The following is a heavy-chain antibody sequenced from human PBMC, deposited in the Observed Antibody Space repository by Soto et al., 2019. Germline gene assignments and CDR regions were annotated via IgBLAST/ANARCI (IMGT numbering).Heavy chain of an antibody. V-gene: IGHV1-69*01. CDR1: GGTFSSYA. CDR3: AREPYCSGGSCYSWFDP. J-gene: IGHJ5*02. D-gene: IGHD2-15*01. Sequence: QVQLVQSGAEVKKPGSSVKVSCKASGGTFSSYAISWVRQAPGQGLEWMGGIIPIFGTANYAQKFQVRVTITADESTSTAYMELSSLRSEDTAVYYCAREPYCSGGSCYSWFDPWGQGTLVTVSS. CDR2: IIPIFGTA.